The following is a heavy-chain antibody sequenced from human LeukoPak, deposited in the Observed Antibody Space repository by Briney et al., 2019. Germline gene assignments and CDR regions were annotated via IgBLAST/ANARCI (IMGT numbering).Heavy chain of an antibody. D-gene: IGHD4-17*01. CDR2: ISAYNGNT. Sequence: ASVKVSCKASGYTFTSYGISWVRQAPGQGLEWMGWISAYNGNTNYAQKLQGRVTMTTDTSTSTAYMELRSLRSGDTAVYYCARGQGDLTTVTPPNYWGQGTLVTVSS. J-gene: IGHJ4*02. CDR3: ARGQGDLTTVTPPNY. CDR1: GYTFTSYG. V-gene: IGHV1-18*01.